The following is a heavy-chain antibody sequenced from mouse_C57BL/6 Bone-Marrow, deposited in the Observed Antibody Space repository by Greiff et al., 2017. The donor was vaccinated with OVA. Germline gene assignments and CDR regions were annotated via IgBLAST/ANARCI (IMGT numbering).Heavy chain of an antibody. CDR2: IHPNSGST. CDR3: ARDGNYGFAY. J-gene: IGHJ3*01. D-gene: IGHD2-1*01. Sequence: QVQLQQPGAELVKPGASVKLSCKASGYTFTSYWMHWVKQRPGQGLEWIGMIHPNSGSTNYNEKFKSKATLTVDKPSSTAYMQLSSLTSEDSAVYYCARDGNYGFAYWGQGTLVTVSA. CDR1: GYTFTSYW. V-gene: IGHV1-64*01.